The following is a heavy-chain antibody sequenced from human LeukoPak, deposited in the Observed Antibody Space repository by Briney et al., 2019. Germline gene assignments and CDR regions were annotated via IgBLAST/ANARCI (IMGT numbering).Heavy chain of an antibody. CDR1: GYIFNRYD. CDR3: ARASAWRHFDN. J-gene: IGHJ4*02. V-gene: IGHV1-8*03. Sequence: ASVKVSCKASGYIFNRYDINWVRQATGQGLEWMGWMNPNSGYTGYAQRFQGRVTFTRDTSMSTAYMELTGLRSEDTAVYYCARASAWRHFDNWGQGTLVTVSS. CDR2: MNPNSGYT.